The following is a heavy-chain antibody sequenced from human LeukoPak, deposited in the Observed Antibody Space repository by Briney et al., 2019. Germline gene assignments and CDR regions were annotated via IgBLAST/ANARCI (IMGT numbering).Heavy chain of an antibody. V-gene: IGHV5-51*01. J-gene: IGHJ4*02. CDR2: IYPDDSNT. CDR1: GYKFTNYW. CDR3: ALQPGYCSSASCSHFDF. D-gene: IGHD2-2*01. Sequence: GESLKISCKGSGYKFTNYWIVWVRQMPGKGLEWMGIIYPDDSNTRYSSSFQGQVTISVDKSFSTAYLQWNSLKASDTAMYYCALQPGYCSSASCSHFDFWGQGTLVTVSS.